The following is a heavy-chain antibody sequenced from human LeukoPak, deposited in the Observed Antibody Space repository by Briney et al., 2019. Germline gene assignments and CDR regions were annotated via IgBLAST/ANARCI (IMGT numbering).Heavy chain of an antibody. J-gene: IGHJ4*02. V-gene: IGHV3-48*03. Sequence: GGSLRLSCAASGFTFSSYEMNWVRQAPGKGLEWVSYISSSGSTIYYADSVKGRFTISRDNAKNSLYLQMNSLRAEDTAVYYCARDLGTMVRGPVRGQGTLVTVSS. CDR1: GFTFSSYE. CDR3: ARDLGTMVRGPV. CDR2: ISSSGSTI. D-gene: IGHD3-10*01.